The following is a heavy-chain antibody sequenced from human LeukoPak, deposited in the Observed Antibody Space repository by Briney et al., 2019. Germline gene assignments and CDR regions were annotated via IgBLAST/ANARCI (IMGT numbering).Heavy chain of an antibody. Sequence: GGSLRLSCAASGFTFSDYYMSWIRQAPGKGLEWVSYISSSGSTIYYADSVKGRFTISRDNAKNSLYLQMNSLRAEDTAVYYCARDSRVLLWFGESPVYNWFDPWGQGTLVTVSS. D-gene: IGHD3-10*01. J-gene: IGHJ5*02. CDR1: GFTFSDYY. CDR3: ARDSRVLLWFGESPVYNWFDP. V-gene: IGHV3-11*01. CDR2: ISSSGSTI.